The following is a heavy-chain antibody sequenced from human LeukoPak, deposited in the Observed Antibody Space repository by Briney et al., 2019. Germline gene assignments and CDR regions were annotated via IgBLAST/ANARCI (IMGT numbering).Heavy chain of an antibody. V-gene: IGHV4-34*01. J-gene: IGHJ6*03. CDR1: SGSFSGYS. CDR2: INHSGSA. CDR3: ARDIWANTTMVRGYYDYIDV. D-gene: IGHD3-10*01. Sequence: SETLSLTCAVYSGSFSGYSWNWVRQPPGKGLEWVGEINHSGSANYTPSLKSRVTISVDPSKNQFSLKLSSVTAADTAVYYCARDIWANTTMVRGYYDYIDVWGKGTTVTVSS.